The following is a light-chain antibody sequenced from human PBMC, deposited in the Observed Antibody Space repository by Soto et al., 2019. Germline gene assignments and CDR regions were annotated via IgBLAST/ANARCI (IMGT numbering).Light chain of an antibody. V-gene: IGKV3D-15*01. J-gene: IGKJ3*01. Sequence: EIVMTQSPATLSVSPGERATLSCRASQSVSSNLAWYQQKPGQVPRLLIYGASTRATGIPARFSGSGSGTEFTPTISSLQSEDFAVYYCQQYNNWPFTFGPGTKVNI. CDR2: GAS. CDR3: QQYNNWPFT. CDR1: QSVSSN.